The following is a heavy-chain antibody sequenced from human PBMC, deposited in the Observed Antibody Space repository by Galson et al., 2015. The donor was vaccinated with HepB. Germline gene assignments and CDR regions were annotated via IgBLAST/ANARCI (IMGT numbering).Heavy chain of an antibody. V-gene: IGHV4-4*07. D-gene: IGHD2-2*01. CDR2: IYTSGST. CDR1: GGSISSYY. CDR3: ARARRYCSSTSCYAWFDP. Sequence: LTCTVSGGSISSYYWSWIRQPAGKGLEWIGRIYTSGSTNYNPSLKSRVTVSVDTSKNQFSLKLSSVTAADTAVYYCARARRYCSSTSCYAWFDPWGQGTLVTVSS. J-gene: IGHJ5*02.